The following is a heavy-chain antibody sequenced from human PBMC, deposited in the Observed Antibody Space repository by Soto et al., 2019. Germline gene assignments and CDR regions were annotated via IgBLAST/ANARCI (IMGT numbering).Heavy chain of an antibody. CDR1: GFTFSSYA. J-gene: IGHJ6*02. Sequence: GGSLRPSCAASGFTFSSYAMSWVRQAPGKGLEWVSAISGSGGSTYYADSVKGRFTISRDNSKNTLYLQMNSLRAEDTAVYYCAKDRSCSSTSCYYYYYGMDVWGQGTTVTVSS. V-gene: IGHV3-23*01. CDR3: AKDRSCSSTSCYYYYYGMDV. D-gene: IGHD2-2*01. CDR2: ISGSGGST.